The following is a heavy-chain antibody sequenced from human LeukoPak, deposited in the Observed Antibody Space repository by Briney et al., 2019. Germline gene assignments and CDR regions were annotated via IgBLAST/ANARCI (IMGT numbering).Heavy chain of an antibody. CDR1: GFTLSSYW. D-gene: IGHD6-25*01. CDR3: ARAGGYPYWHFDL. J-gene: IGHJ2*01. CDR2: ISSDGTST. Sequence: GGSLRLSCEASGFTLSSYWMHWVRQAPGKGLVWVSHISSDGTSTTYADSVKGQFTISRDTARGALFLQMNSLRAEDTAVYYCARAGGYPYWHFDLWGRGTLVTVSS. V-gene: IGHV3-74*01.